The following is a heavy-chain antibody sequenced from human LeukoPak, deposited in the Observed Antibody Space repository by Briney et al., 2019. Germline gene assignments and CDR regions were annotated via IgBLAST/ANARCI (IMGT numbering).Heavy chain of an antibody. CDR1: GGSFSGYY. Sequence: SETLSLTCAVYGGSFSGYYWSWIRQPPGKGLEWIGEINHSGSTNYNPSLKSRVPISVDTSKNQFSLKLSSVTAADTAVYYCARAAKRYRYGRRRDYFDYWGQGPLVPVPS. D-gene: IGHD5-18*01. CDR2: INHSGST. CDR3: ARAAKRYRYGRRRDYFDY. V-gene: IGHV4-34*01. J-gene: IGHJ4*02.